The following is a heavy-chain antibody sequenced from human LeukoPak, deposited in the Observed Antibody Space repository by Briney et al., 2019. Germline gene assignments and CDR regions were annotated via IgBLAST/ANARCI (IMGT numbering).Heavy chain of an antibody. D-gene: IGHD3-22*01. CDR1: GFIFADYA. V-gene: IGHV3-49*04. J-gene: IGHJ4*02. Sequence: PGGSLRLSCTASGFIFADYAMTWVRQAPGKGLEWVGSLRGKAYGGTTQYAASVKGRFTISRDDSKSIAYPQMNSLKTEDTAVYYCTRVGSGYYSYYFDYWGQGALVTVSS. CDR3: TRVGSGYYSYYFDY. CDR2: LRGKAYGGTT.